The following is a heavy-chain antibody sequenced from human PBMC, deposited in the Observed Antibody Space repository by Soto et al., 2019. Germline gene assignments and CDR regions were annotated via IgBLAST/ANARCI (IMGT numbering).Heavy chain of an antibody. CDR3: AKDRKSGSGWYWDY. CDR2: ISGSGGST. V-gene: IGHV3-23*01. D-gene: IGHD6-19*01. CDR1: GFTFSTYA. Sequence: PGESLKISCAASGFTFSTYAMSWVRQAPGKGLEWVSGISGSGGSTYYADSVKGRFTISRDNSNNTLYLQMSSLRAEDTAVYYCAKDRKSGSGWYWDYWGQGTLVTVSS. J-gene: IGHJ4*02.